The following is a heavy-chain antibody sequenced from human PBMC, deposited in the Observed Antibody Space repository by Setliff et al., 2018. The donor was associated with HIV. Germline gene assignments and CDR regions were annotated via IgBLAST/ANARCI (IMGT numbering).Heavy chain of an antibody. Sequence: RLSCAASGFTFSTSAMTWVRRTPGKGLEWVSSISGPGSSSYYADSVKGRFTISRDSSKDTLFLQMNVLSAGDTAIYYCAKWHSTAWYSGYYIDNWGQGTQVTSPQ. CDR3: AKWHSTAWYSGYYIDN. CDR1: GFTFSTSA. J-gene: IGHJ4*02. D-gene: IGHD6-19*01. V-gene: IGHV3-23*01. CDR2: ISGPGSSS.